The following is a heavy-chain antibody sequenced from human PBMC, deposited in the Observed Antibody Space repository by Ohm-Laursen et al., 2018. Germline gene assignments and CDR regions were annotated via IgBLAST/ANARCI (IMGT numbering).Heavy chain of an antibody. CDR1: GFTFSSYG. J-gene: IGHJ4*02. V-gene: IGHV3-30*03. CDR3: ARGWLAQ. CDR2: ISYDGSNK. Sequence: SLRLSCAASGFTFSSYGMHWVRQAPGKGLEWVAVISYDGSNKYYADSVKGRFIISRDISKNTLFLQMNSLRLEDTAVYYCARGWLAQGGQGILVTVSS. D-gene: IGHD6-19*01.